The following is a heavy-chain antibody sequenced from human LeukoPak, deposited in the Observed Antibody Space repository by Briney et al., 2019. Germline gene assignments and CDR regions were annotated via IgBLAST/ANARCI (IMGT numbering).Heavy chain of an antibody. D-gene: IGHD1-1*01. J-gene: IGHJ6*03. CDR1: GFTFSSYG. CDR2: VSYDGSEK. CDR3: AKGVVAGYHFWYMDA. Sequence: GGSLRLSCAASGFTFSSYGMHWVRQAPGKGLEWVASVSYDGSEKYYADSVKGRFTISRDNSKNTLYLQMNSLRAEDTAVYYCAKGVVAGYHFWYMDAWGNGTTVTVSS. V-gene: IGHV3-30*18.